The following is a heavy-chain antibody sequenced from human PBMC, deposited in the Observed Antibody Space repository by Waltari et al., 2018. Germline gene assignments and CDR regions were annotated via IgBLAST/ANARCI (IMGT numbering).Heavy chain of an antibody. CDR2: SIPILGTA. CDR1: GGTFSSYA. J-gene: IGHJ4*02. V-gene: IGHV1-69*08. Sequence: QVQLVQSGAEVKKPGSSVKVSCKASGGTFSSYAISWVRQAPGQGLEWMGRSIPILGTANYAQKCQRRVTITADKHTSTAYMELSSLRSEDTAVYYCATAPWISSAPGYWGQGTLVTVSS. CDR3: ATAPWISSAPGY. D-gene: IGHD3-22*01.